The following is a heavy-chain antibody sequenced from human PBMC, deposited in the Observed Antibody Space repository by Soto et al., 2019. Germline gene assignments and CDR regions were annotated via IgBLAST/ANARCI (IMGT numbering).Heavy chain of an antibody. V-gene: IGHV3-48*02. Sequence: LRLSCAASGFRFGSYSMNWVRQAPGQGLEWLSYISSTSGTIYYADSVKGRFTISRDNAKNSLYLQMSSLRDDDTAVYYCAQVGGSYSTAIDYWGQGTLVTVSS. J-gene: IGHJ4*02. CDR1: GFRFGSYS. D-gene: IGHD1-26*01. CDR2: ISSTSGTI. CDR3: AQVGGSYSTAIDY.